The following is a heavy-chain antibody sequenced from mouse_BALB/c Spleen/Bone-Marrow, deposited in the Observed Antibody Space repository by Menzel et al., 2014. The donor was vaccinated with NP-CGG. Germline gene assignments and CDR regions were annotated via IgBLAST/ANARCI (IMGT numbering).Heavy chain of an antibody. CDR3: ARLDGYYPYYAMDY. V-gene: IGHV1-80*01. D-gene: IGHD2-3*01. J-gene: IGHJ4*01. CDR2: IYPGDGDT. CDR1: GYAFSSYW. Sequence: QVQLQQSGAELVRPGVSVKISCKASGYAFSSYWMNWVKQRPGQGLEWIGQIYPGDGDTNYNGKFKGKATLTADKSSSTAYMQLSSLTSEDSAVYFCARLDGYYPYYAMDYWGQGTSVTVSS.